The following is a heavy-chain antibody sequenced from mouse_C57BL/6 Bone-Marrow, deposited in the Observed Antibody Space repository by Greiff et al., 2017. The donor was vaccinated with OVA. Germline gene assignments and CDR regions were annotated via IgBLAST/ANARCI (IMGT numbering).Heavy chain of an antibody. CDR2: INPNNGGT. CDR3: ARRKGLLRILYFAY. CDR1: GYTFTDYN. D-gene: IGHD1-1*01. V-gene: IGHV1-22*01. Sequence: VQLQQSGPELVKPGASVKMSCKASGYTFTDYNMHWVKQSHGKSLEWIGYINPNNGGTSSNQKFKGKATLTETKSSFTSYMELRSLTSEDSAVDNCARRKGLLRILYFAYWGQGTTLTVSA. J-gene: IGHJ2*01.